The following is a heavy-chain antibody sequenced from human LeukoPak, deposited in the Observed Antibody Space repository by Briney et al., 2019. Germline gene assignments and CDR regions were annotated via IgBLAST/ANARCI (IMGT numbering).Heavy chain of an antibody. V-gene: IGHV3-23*01. CDR2: VTGSGGGT. J-gene: IGHJ4*02. Sequence: GGSLRLSCAASGFTFSSYAMRWVRQAPGKGLEWVSAVTGSGGGTYYADSVKGRFTISRDNSKDTLYLQMSSLRAEDTAVYYCAKSGGRFGELLSVDYWGQGTLVTVSS. CDR3: AKSGGRFGELLSVDY. D-gene: IGHD3-10*01. CDR1: GFTFSSYA.